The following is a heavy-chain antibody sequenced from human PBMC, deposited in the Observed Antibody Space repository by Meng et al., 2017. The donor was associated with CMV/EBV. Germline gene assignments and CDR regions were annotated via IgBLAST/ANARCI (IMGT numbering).Heavy chain of an antibody. CDR1: GFTFSSYE. CDR2: ISSSSSTI. Sequence: LTCAASGFTFSSYEMNGVRQAPGKGLEWVSYISSSSSTIYYADSVKGRFTISRDNAKNSLYLQMNSLRAEDTAVYYCARDSPGRYCSGGSCYYYYYGMDVWGQGTTVTVSS. J-gene: IGHJ6*02. V-gene: IGHV3-48*03. CDR3: ARDSPGRYCSGGSCYYYYYGMDV. D-gene: IGHD2-15*01.